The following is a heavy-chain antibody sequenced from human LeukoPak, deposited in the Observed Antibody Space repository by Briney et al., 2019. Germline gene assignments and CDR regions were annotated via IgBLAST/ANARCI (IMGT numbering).Heavy chain of an antibody. CDR3: AREVGATTDAFDI. Sequence: SVKVSCKASGGTFSSYAISWVRQAPGQGLEWMGGIIPIFGTANYAQKFQGRVTITTDESTSTAYMELSSLRSEDTAVYYCAREVGATTDAFDIWGQGTMVTVSS. CDR1: GGTFSSYA. D-gene: IGHD1-26*01. J-gene: IGHJ3*02. V-gene: IGHV1-69*05. CDR2: IIPIFGTA.